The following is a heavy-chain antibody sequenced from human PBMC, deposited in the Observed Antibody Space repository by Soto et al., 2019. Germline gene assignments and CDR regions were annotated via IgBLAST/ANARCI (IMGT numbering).Heavy chain of an antibody. Sequence: EMQLVESGGGLVQPGGSLRLSCAASGFTFRSYGMNWVRQAPGKGLEWVSYISISSRTIYYADSVKGRFTISRDDAKNSLYLQMNSLRDEDTSVYYCARDNGIAGSFDPWGQGTLVTVSS. CDR3: ARDNGIAGSFDP. CDR1: GFTFRSYG. V-gene: IGHV3-48*02. CDR2: ISISSRTI. D-gene: IGHD6-13*01. J-gene: IGHJ5*02.